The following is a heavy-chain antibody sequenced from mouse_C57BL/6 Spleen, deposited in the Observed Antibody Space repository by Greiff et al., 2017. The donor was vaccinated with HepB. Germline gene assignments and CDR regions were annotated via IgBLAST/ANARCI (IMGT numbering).Heavy chain of an antibody. CDR1: GYTFTDYE. CDR3: TRHDPFAY. Sequence: VQLVESGAELVRPGASVTLSCKASGYTFTDYEMHWVKQTPVHGLEWIGAIDPETGGTAYNQKFKGKAILTADKSSSTAYLELRSLTSEDSAVYYCTRHDPFAYWGQGTLVTVSA. D-gene: IGHD2-3*01. CDR2: IDPETGGT. V-gene: IGHV1-15*01. J-gene: IGHJ3*01.